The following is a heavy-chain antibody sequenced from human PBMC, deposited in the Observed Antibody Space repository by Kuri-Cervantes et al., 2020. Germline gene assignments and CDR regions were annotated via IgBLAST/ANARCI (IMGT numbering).Heavy chain of an antibody. Sequence: SETLSLTCTVSGGSISSYYWSWIRQPPGKGLEWIGYIYYSGSTNYNPSLKRRVTISVDTSKNQFSLKLSSVTAADTAVYYCARDYPYTEKYFDYWGQGTLVTVSS. J-gene: IGHJ4*02. V-gene: IGHV4-59*01. D-gene: IGHD1-1*01. CDR1: GGSISSYY. CDR3: ARDYPYTEKYFDY. CDR2: IYYSGST.